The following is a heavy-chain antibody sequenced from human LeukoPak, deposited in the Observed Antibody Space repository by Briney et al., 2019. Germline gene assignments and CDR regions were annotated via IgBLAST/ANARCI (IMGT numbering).Heavy chain of an antibody. CDR3: ARDHQPAITIFGVDRSGSNWFDP. D-gene: IGHD3-3*01. CDR1: GFTFSSYA. Sequence: GGSLRLSCAASGFTFSSYAMSWVRQAPGKGLEWVSSISSSSSYIYYADSVKGRFTISRDNAKNSLYLQMNSLRAEDTAVYYCARDHQPAITIFGVDRSGSNWFDPWGQGTLVTVSS. J-gene: IGHJ5*02. CDR2: ISSSSSYI. V-gene: IGHV3-21*01.